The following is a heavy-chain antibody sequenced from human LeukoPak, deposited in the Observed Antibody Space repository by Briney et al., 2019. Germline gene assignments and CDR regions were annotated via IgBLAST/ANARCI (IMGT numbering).Heavy chain of an antibody. J-gene: IGHJ6*02. V-gene: IGHV4-38-2*02. CDR1: GYSISSGYY. CDR3: ARTYYDILTGYYMPLDV. Sequence: PSETLSLTCTVSGYSISSGYYWGWIRQPPGKGLEWIGSIYHSGSTYYNPSLKSRVTISVDTSKIQFSLKLSSLTAADTAVYYCARTYYDILTGYYMPLDVWGQGTTVTVSS. D-gene: IGHD3-9*01. CDR2: IYHSGST.